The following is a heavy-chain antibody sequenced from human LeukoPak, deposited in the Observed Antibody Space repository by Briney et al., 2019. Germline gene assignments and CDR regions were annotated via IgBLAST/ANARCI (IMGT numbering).Heavy chain of an antibody. CDR1: GYTFTAYY. CDR2: INPHSGGT. D-gene: IGHD1-20*01. V-gene: IGHV1-2*02. J-gene: IGHJ4*02. CDR3: ARGTRNWYAIY. Sequence: ASVKVSCKASGYTFTAYYMHWVRQAPGQGLEWMGWINPHSGGTNYAQKFQGRVTMTRDTTVSTAYMELNTLTSDDTAVYYCARGTRNWYAIYWGQGILVTVSS.